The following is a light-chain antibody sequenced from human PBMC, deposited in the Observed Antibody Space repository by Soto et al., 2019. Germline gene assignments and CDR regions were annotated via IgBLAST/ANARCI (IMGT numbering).Light chain of an antibody. CDR1: XGXVTSGHY. Sequence: QAVVXXXXSXXVSPXXTXXXTXXSSXGXVTSGHYAYWFQQKPGQAPXXXXXXTNNKHSWTPARFSGSLLGGKAALTLSGAQPEDEAEYYCLLSYSGIGEVFGGGTKLTVL. V-gene: IGLV7-46*01. J-gene: IGLJ3*02. CDR3: LLSYSGIGEV. CDR2: XTN.